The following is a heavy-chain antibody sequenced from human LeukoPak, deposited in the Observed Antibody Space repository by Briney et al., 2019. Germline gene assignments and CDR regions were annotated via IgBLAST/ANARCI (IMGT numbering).Heavy chain of an antibody. J-gene: IGHJ4*02. CDR2: ISYDGSNK. V-gene: IGHV3-30-3*01. Sequence: PGGSLRLSCAASGFTFSTYALHWVRQAPGKGLEWVAVISYDGSNKYYADSVKGRFTISRDNAKNLLYLQMNSLRVEDTAVYYCVREIASAKWGQGTLVTVSS. CDR1: GFTFSTYA. CDR3: VREIASAK. D-gene: IGHD6-13*01.